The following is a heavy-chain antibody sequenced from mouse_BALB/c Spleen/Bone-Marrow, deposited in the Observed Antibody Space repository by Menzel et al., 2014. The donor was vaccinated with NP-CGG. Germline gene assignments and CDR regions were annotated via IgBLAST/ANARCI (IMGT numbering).Heavy chain of an antibody. V-gene: IGHV4-1*02. Sequence: EVKLVESGGGLVQPGGSLKLSCAASGFDFSRYWMSWVRQAPGKGLEWIGEINPDSSTINYTPSLKDKFIISRDNAKNTLYLQMSKVRSEDTALYYCASLYYYGYFDVWVAGTTVTVSS. J-gene: IGHJ1*01. CDR1: GFDFSRYW. CDR2: INPDSSTI. CDR3: ASLYYYGYFDV. D-gene: IGHD1-1*01.